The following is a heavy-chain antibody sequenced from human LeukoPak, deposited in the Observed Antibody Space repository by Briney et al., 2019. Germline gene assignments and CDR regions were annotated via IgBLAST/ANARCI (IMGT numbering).Heavy chain of an antibody. V-gene: IGHV3-48*03. CDR1: GFTFSSYE. D-gene: IGHD6-13*01. CDR3: ARDSRGISWFFDY. CDR2: ISSSGRTF. Sequence: GGSLRLSCAASGFTFSSYEMNWVRQAPGKGLEWVSYISSSGRTFYYADSVKGRFTISRDNGKNSLYLQTNSLRVEDTAVYYCARDSRGISWFFDYWGQGALVTVSS. J-gene: IGHJ4*02.